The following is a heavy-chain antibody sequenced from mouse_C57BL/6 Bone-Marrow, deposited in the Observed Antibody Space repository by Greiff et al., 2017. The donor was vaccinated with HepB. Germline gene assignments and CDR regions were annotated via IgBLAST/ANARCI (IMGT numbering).Heavy chain of an antibody. CDR2: ISYDGSN. Sequence: VQLKESGPGLVKPSQSLSLTCSVTGYSITSGYYWNWIRQFPGNKLEWMGYISYDGSNNYNPSLKNRISITRDTSKNQFFLKLNSVTTEDTATYYCARSSYYSNPHAMDYWGQGTSVTVSS. CDR1: GYSITSGYY. V-gene: IGHV3-6*01. D-gene: IGHD2-5*01. CDR3: ARSSYYSNPHAMDY. J-gene: IGHJ4*01.